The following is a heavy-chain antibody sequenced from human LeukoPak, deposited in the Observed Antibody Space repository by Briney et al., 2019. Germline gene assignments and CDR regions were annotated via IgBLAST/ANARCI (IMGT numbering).Heavy chain of an antibody. J-gene: IGHJ4*02. V-gene: IGHV1-2*06. D-gene: IGHD1-26*01. CDR1: RHTFTQYF. Sequence: GAAVKVSCKTSRHTFTQYFIHWVRQAPGQGLEWMGRIRSDSGNTEYAQRFQGRVTMTRDTSITTVYMELHSLTFDDAAVYYCARGLSSTPNWELDYWGQGALVTVSS. CDR3: ARGLSSTPNWELDY. CDR2: IRSDSGNT.